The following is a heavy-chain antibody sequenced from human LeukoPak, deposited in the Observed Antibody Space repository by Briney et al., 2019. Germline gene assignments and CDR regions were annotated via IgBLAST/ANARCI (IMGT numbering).Heavy chain of an antibody. Sequence: ASVRVSCKASGYTFTSYYMHWVRQAPGQGLEWMGIINPSGGSTSYAQKFQGRVTMTRDKSTSTVYMELSSLRSEDTAVYYCASSPLGFLESTGDWFDPWGQGTLVTVSS. V-gene: IGHV1-46*03. CDR3: ASSPLGFLESTGDWFDP. CDR2: INPSGGST. D-gene: IGHD3-3*01. J-gene: IGHJ5*02. CDR1: GYTFTSYY.